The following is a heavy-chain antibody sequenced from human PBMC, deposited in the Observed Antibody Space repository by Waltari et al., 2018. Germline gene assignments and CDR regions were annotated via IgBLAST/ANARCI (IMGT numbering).Heavy chain of an antibody. CDR2: IGSEGGST. CDR3: ARVATKTYSSPFPGRPYYYGMDV. CDR1: GFTFSRYW. V-gene: IGHV3-74*01. D-gene: IGHD3-22*01. Sequence: EEQLVESGGGLAQPGESLRLSCAASGFTFSRYWMDWVRQAPGKGLGGVSRIGSEGGSTTYADSLKGRFTISRDNAKNTLYVQMNRLRAEDTAVYYCARVATKTYSSPFPGRPYYYGMDVWGQGTTVTVSS. J-gene: IGHJ6*02.